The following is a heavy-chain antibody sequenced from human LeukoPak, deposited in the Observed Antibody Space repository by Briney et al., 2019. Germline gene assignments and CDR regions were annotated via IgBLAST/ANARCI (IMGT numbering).Heavy chain of an antibody. J-gene: IGHJ4*02. CDR1: GFSFSSYA. D-gene: IGHD2-15*01. Sequence: GGSLRLSCAASGFSFSSYAMSWVCQAPGQGLGWVSAISGSGGSTYYADSVKGRFTISRDNSKNTLYLQMNSLRAEATAVFYCAKDGRGGSCYLDYWGQGTLVTVSS. CDR2: ISGSGGST. V-gene: IGHV3-23*01. CDR3: AKDGRGGSCYLDY.